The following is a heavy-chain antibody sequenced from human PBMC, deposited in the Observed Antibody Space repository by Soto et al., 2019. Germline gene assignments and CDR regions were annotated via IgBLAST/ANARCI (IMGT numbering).Heavy chain of an antibody. J-gene: IGHJ5*02. CDR3: ARAPYSGSYLGGVGNWFDP. Sequence: QVQLVQSGAEVKKPGSSVKVSCKASGGTFSSYAISWVRQAPGQGLEWMGGIIPIFGTANYAQKFQGRVTITADESTSTAYMELSSPRSEDTAVYYCARAPYSGSYLGGVGNWFDPWGQGTLVTVSS. D-gene: IGHD1-26*01. CDR1: GGTFSSYA. CDR2: IIPIFGTA. V-gene: IGHV1-69*01.